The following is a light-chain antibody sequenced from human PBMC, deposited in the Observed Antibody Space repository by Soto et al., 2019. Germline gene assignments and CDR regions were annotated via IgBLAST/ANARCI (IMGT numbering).Light chain of an antibody. J-gene: IGKJ1*01. CDR2: KAS. CDR3: QHYNSYSEA. Sequence: DIQMTQPQSSLSASVGDRVTITCRASQTISSWLAWYQQKPGKAPKLLIYKASTLKSGVPSRFSGSGSGTEFTLTISSLQPDDFATYYCQHYNSYSEAFGQGTKVDIK. V-gene: IGKV1-5*03. CDR1: QTISSW.